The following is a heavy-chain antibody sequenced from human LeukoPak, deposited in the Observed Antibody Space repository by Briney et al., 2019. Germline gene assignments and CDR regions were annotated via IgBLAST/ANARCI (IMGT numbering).Heavy chain of an antibody. D-gene: IGHD3-16*01. CDR2: IYYSGST. CDR3: ARLPLGY. Sequence: SETLSLTCTDSGGSISSSSYYWGWIRQPPGKGLEWIGSIYYSGSTYYNPSLKSRVTISVDTSKNQFSLKLSSVTAADTAVYYCARLPLGYWGQGTLVTVSS. V-gene: IGHV4-39*01. J-gene: IGHJ4*02. CDR1: GGSISSSSYY.